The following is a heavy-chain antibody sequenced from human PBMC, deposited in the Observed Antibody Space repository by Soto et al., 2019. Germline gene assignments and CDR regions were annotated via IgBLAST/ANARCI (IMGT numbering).Heavy chain of an antibody. CDR1: GGTFSPYT. V-gene: IGHV1-69*08. D-gene: IGHD3-10*01. CDR3: TRDWEITVSTWSFGGF. CDR2: IIPFHGVT. Sequence: QVQLVQSGAEVKKPGSSVKVSCKASGGTFSPYTINWVRQAPGQGLEWRGRIIPFHGVTNYAQKFQARVTITADKSTSQAYMELSGLRFEDTAMYYCTRDWEITVSTWSFGGFWGRGTLVTVSS. J-gene: IGHJ4*02.